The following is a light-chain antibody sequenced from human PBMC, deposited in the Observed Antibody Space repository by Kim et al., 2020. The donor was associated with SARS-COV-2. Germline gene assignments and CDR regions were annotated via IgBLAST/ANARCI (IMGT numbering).Light chain of an antibody. Sequence: QSVLTQPASVSGSPGQSINISCTGTGNDVGYYNIVSWYQHRPGTVPKLVLSEVYKRPSGISDRFSGSKSGNTASLTISGLQADDEADYFCASYQGSRFYFGTGTKVTVL. CDR1: GNDVGYYNI. J-gene: IGLJ1*01. CDR2: EVY. CDR3: ASYQGSRFY. V-gene: IGLV2-23*02.